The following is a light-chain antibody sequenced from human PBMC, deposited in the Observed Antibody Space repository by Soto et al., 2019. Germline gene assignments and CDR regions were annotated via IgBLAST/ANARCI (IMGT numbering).Light chain of an antibody. J-gene: IGLJ1*01. CDR2: EVS. CDR3: SSYSSSSTLV. V-gene: IGLV2-14*01. CDR1: SSDVGGYNY. Sequence: QSALTQPASVSGSPGQSITIACTGTSSDVGGYNYVSWFQQHPGKAPKLMIYEVSNRPSRVSNRFSASKSGNTASLTSSGLQAEDEATYYCSSYSSSSTLVFGTGTKLTVL.